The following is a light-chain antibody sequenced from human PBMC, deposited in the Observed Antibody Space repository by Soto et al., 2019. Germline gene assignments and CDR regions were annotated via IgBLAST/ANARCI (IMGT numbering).Light chain of an antibody. J-gene: IGKJ2*01. Sequence: AIRMTQSPSSFSASTGDRVTITCRASQGISSYLAWYQQKPGKAPKLLIYAASTLQSGVPSRFSGSGSGTDFTLTISCLQSEDFATYYCQQYYSYSYTFGQGTKLEIQ. CDR3: QQYYSYSYT. CDR2: AAS. CDR1: QGISSY. V-gene: IGKV1-8*01.